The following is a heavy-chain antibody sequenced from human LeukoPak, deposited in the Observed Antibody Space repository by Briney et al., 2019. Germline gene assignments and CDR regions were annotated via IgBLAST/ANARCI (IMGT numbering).Heavy chain of an antibody. CDR2: IYYSGST. V-gene: IGHV4-59*01. Sequence: SETLSLTCTVSGGSISSYYWSWIRQPPGKGLEWIGYIYYSGSTNYNPSLKSRVTISVDTSKNQFSLKLSSVTAADTAVYYCARSGIFGEPEDAFDIWGQGTMVTVSS. J-gene: IGHJ3*02. D-gene: IGHD3-3*01. CDR3: ARSGIFGEPEDAFDI. CDR1: GGSISSYY.